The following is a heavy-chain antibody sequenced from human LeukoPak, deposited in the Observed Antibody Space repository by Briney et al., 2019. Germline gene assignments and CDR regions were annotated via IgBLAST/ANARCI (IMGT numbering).Heavy chain of an antibody. V-gene: IGHV1-18*01. CDR1: GYTFTTYV. CDR3: ARDLIAVRPGWFDP. CDR2: ISAYNGNT. Sequence: GASVKVSCKASGYTFTTYVINWVRQAPGQGLEWMGWISAYNGNTNYAQKFQDRVTMTTDTSTSTAYVELRSLRSDDTAVYYCARDLIAVRPGWFDPWGQGTLVTVSS. J-gene: IGHJ5*02. D-gene: IGHD6-6*01.